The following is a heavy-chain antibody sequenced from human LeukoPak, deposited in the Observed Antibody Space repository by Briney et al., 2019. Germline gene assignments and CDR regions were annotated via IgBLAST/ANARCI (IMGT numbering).Heavy chain of an antibody. CDR1: GGSISSGGYS. Sequence: SETLSLTCAVSGGSISSGGYSWRWVRQPPGKGLEWIGYIYHSGSTYYNPSLKSRVTISVDRSKNQFSLKLSSVTAADMAVYYCARVRLTSGYQPIYWYFGLWGRGTLVTVSS. CDR3: ARVRLTSGYQPIYWYFGL. V-gene: IGHV4-30-2*01. D-gene: IGHD3-22*01. J-gene: IGHJ2*01. CDR2: IYHSGST.